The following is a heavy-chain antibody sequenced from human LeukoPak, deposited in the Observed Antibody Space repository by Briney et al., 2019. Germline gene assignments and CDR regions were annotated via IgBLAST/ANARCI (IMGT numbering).Heavy chain of an antibody. D-gene: IGHD2-15*01. CDR2: FDPEDGET. CDR1: GYTLTELS. J-gene: IGHJ4*02. CDR3: AAGYCSGGSCYFFDY. V-gene: IGHV1-24*01. Sequence: ASVKVSCKVSGYTLTELSMHWVRQAPGKGLEWMGGFDPEDGETIYAQKFQGRVTMTEDTSTDTAYMELSSLRPEDTAVYYCAAGYCSGGSCYFFDYWGQGTLVTVSS.